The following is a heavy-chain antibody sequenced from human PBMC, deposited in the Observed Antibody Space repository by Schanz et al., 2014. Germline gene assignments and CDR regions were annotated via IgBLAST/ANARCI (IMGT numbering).Heavy chain of an antibody. CDR1: GFTFSNHA. D-gene: IGHD3-3*01. CDR2: ISDSGDST. CDR3: ARGVRIDY. V-gene: IGHV3-48*04. Sequence: EVQLLESGGGFVQPGGSLRLSCAASGFTFSNHALSWVRQAPGKGLEWVSDISDSGDSTHYADSVKGRFTISRDNAKNSLFLQINSLTAEDTAVYYCARGVRIDYWGQGTLVTVSS. J-gene: IGHJ4*02.